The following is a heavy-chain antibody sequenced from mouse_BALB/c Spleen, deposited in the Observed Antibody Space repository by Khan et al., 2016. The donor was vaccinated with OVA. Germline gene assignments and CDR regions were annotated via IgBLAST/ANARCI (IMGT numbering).Heavy chain of an antibody. D-gene: IGHD1-1*01. J-gene: IGHJ3*01. CDR1: GFTFSTYA. CDR3: AKHDYGPFAY. V-gene: IGHV5-9-3*01. CDR2: INSGGDYT. Sequence: EVELVESGGGLVKPGGPLKLSCAASGFTFSTYAVSWVRQTPEKRLEWVATINSGGDYTYYPDSVKGRFTISRDNAKNPLYLQMSSLRSEDTAMYYCAKHDYGPFAYWGKGTLVTVSA.